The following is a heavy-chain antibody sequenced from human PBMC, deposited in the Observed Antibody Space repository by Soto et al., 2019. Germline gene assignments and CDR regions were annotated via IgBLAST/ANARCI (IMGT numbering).Heavy chain of an antibody. J-gene: IGHJ6*02. CDR2: MNIDGSTT. Sequence: GASLRLSCAASGFTFSSYWMHWVRQAPGKGLVWVSRMNIDGSTTNYADSVKGRFTSSRGNASNTLYLQMNSLTAEDTAVYDCVREWYHALLYAVEVGDQVTPITASS. V-gene: IGHV3-74*01. CDR3: VREWYHALLYAVEV. D-gene: IGHD2-2*01. CDR1: GFTFSSYW.